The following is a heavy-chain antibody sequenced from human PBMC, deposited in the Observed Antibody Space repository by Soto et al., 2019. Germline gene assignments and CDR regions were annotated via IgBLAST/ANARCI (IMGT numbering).Heavy chain of an antibody. CDR3: ARGSTGYYDSSGYSLDY. CDR2: IYYSGST. Sequence: PSETLSLTCTVSGGSISSGGYYWSWIRQHPGKGLEWIGYIYYSGSTYYNPSLKSRVTISVDTSKNQFSLKLSSVTAADTAVYYCARGSTGYYDSSGYSLDYWGQGTLVTVSS. J-gene: IGHJ4*02. CDR1: GGSISSGGYY. V-gene: IGHV4-31*03. D-gene: IGHD3-22*01.